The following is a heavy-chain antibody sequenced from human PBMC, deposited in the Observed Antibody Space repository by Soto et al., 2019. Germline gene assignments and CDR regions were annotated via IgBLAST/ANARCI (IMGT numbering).Heavy chain of an antibody. Sequence: QPGGSLRLSCAASGFSFSGFWMHWVRQAPGQGLVWVSRINFEGTDTTYADSVNGRFTISRDDAKHTVYLQMNSLRAEDTAVYYCARGIGGIIVGGLHYWGQGTLVTVSS. D-gene: IGHD3-16*02. V-gene: IGHV3-74*01. J-gene: IGHJ4*02. CDR2: INFEGTDT. CDR3: ARGIGGIIVGGLHY. CDR1: GFSFSGFW.